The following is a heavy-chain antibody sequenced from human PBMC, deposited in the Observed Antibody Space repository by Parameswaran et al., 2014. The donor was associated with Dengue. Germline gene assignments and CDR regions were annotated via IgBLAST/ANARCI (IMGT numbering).Heavy chain of an antibody. CDR2: IYHSGST. V-gene: IGHV4-31*02. D-gene: IGHD2-8*01. Sequence: VRQAPGKGLEWIGYIYHSGSTYYNPSLKSRVTMSVDTSKNQFSLKLSSVTAADTAVYYCARDLQYCSNGVCSHLDYWGRGTLVTVSS. CDR3: ARDLQYCSNGVCSHLDY. J-gene: IGHJ4*02.